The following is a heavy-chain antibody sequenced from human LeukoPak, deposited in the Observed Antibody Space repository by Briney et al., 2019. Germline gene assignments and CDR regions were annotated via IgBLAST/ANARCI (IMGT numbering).Heavy chain of an antibody. V-gene: IGHV1-69*05. CDR3: ASIDSSGYYSSDAFDI. D-gene: IGHD3-22*01. CDR2: IIPIFGTA. Sequence: ASVKFSCKASGGTFSSYAISWVRQAPGQGLEWMGRIIPIFGTANYAQKFQGRVTITTDESTSTAYMELSSLRSEDTAVYYCASIDSSGYYSSDAFDIWGQGTMVTVSS. J-gene: IGHJ3*02. CDR1: GGTFSSYA.